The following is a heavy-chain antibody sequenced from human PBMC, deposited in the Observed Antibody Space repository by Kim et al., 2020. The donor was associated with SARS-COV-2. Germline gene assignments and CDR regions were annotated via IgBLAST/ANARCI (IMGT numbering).Heavy chain of an antibody. D-gene: IGHD3-10*01. V-gene: IGHV4-34*01. Sequence: SETLSLTCAVYGGSFSGYYWSWIRQPPGKGLEWIGEINHSGSTNYNPSLKSRVTISVDTSKNQFSLKLSSVTAADTAVYYCARGVRLYYYGSGSYPPFD. CDR1: GGSFSGYY. J-gene: IGHJ4*01. CDR2: INHSGST. CDR3: ARGVRLYYYGSGSYPPFD.